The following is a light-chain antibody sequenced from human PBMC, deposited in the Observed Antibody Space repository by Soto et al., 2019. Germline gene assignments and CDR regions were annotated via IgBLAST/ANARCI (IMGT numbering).Light chain of an antibody. CDR2: AAY. CDR1: QGISNY. V-gene: IGKV1-27*01. J-gene: IGKJ4*01. CDR3: QKYNSAPT. Sequence: DIQMTQSPSSLSASVGDRVTITCRASQGISNYLAWYQQKPGKVPKLLIYAAYTLQSGVPSRFSGSGSGTNFSLTISSLQPEDVATYYCQKYNSAPTFGGGTKVDIK.